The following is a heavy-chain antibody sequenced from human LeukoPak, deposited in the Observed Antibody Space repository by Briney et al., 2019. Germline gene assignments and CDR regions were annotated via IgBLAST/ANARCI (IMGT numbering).Heavy chain of an antibody. D-gene: IGHD3-22*01. CDR1: GFTFSSYA. CDR2: ISGSGGST. J-gene: IGHJ4*02. Sequence: GGSLRLSCAASGFTFSSYAMSWVRQAPGKGLEWVSSISGSGGSTYYADSVKGRFTISRDNSKNTPFLQMNSLRADDTAVYYCAKSKFPYDSNGWHGYFDFWGQGTLVTVSS. V-gene: IGHV3-23*01. CDR3: AKSKFPYDSNGWHGYFDF.